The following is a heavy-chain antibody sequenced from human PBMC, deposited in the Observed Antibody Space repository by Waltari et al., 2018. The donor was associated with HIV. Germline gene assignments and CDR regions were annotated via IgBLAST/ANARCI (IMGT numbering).Heavy chain of an antibody. Sequence: EVQLVESGGGLAQPGGSLRLSCAASGFTFSSYWMTWVRQAPGKGLEWVASIKQDGSEKYYVDSVKGRFTISRDNAKNSLYLQMNSLRAEDTAVYYCARRGARIVGAHPFDYWGQGTLVTVSS. J-gene: IGHJ4*02. V-gene: IGHV3-7*01. CDR1: GFTFSSYW. CDR2: IKQDGSEK. D-gene: IGHD1-26*01. CDR3: ARRGARIVGAHPFDY.